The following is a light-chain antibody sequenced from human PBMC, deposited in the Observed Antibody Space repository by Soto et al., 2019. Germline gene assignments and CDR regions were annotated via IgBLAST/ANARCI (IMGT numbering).Light chain of an antibody. CDR2: DNT. J-gene: IGLJ2*01. Sequence: QSVLTQPPSVSGAPGQKVTISCSGSSTNIGNNYVSWYQHLPGTAPKLLIYDNTERPSGIPDRFSGTKSGTSATLGITGLQTGDEADYYGGTWDSSRTAGVFGGGTKLTVL. CDR1: STNIGNNY. V-gene: IGLV1-51*01. CDR3: GTWDSSRTAGV.